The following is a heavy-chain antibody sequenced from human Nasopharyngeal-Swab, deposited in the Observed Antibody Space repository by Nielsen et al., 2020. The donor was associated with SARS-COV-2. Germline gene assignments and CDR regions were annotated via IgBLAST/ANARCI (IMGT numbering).Heavy chain of an antibody. J-gene: IGHJ2*01. CDR2: IYYSGST. CDR1: GGSISSYY. D-gene: IGHD2-2*01. CDR3: ARYCSSDWYFDL. Sequence: SETLSLTCTVSGGSISSYYWSWIRQPPGKGLEWIGYIYYSGSTNYNPSLKIRVTISVDTSKNQFSLKLSSVSAADTAVYYCARYCSSDWYFDLWGRGTLVTVSS. V-gene: IGHV4-59*08.